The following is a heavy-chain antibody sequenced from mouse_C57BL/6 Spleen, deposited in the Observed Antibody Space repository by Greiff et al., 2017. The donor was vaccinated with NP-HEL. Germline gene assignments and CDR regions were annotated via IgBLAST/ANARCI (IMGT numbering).Heavy chain of an antibody. D-gene: IGHD2-4*01. CDR2: IDPSDSET. CDR3: ARDYAYAMDY. CDR1: GYTFTSYW. V-gene: IGHV1-52*01. Sequence: VQLQQPGAELVRPGSSVKLSCKASGYTFTSYWMHWVKQRPIQGLEWIGSIDPSDSETHYNQKFKDKATLTVDKSSSTAYMQLSSLTSEDSAVYYCARDYAYAMDYWGQGTSVTVSS. J-gene: IGHJ4*01.